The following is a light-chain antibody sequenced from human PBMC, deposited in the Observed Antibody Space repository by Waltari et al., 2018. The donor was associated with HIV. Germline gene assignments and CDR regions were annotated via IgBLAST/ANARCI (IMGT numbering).Light chain of an antibody. CDR2: GAS. CDR3: QQYNNWPPRS. Sequence: EIVMTQSPATLSVSPGERATLSCRASQSVRSNLAWYQQKPGQAPRLLIYGASTRATGIPARFSGSGSGTEFTLTISSLQSEDFVVYYCQQYNNWPPRSFGQGTKVEIK. V-gene: IGKV3-15*01. J-gene: IGKJ1*01. CDR1: QSVRSN.